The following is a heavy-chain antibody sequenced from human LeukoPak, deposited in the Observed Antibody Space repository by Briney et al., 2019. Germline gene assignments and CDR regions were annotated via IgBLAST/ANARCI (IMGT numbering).Heavy chain of an antibody. D-gene: IGHD6-13*01. J-gene: IGHJ6*02. CDR2: IIPIFGTA. V-gene: IGHV1-69*13. CDR1: GGTFSSYA. CDR3: ARVYSSSWTYYYGMDV. Sequence: GASVKVSCKASGGTFSSYAISWVRQAPGQGLEWMGGIIPIFGTANYAQKFQGRVTITADESTSTAYMELSSLRSGDTAVYYCARVYSSSWTYYYGMDVWGQGTTVTVSS.